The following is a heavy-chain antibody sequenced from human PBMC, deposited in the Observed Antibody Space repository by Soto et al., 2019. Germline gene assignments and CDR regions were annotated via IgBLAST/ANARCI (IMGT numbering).Heavy chain of an antibody. J-gene: IGHJ5*01. CDR2: IYHTGTT. Sequence: SETLSLTCTVSGVSINSGDYSWTLIRQPPGKGLEWIGYIYHTGTTYYNMSLKSRVTISVDRSKNQFSLKLSSVTAADTAVYYCARFINYYDSSSDYWFESWGQLTPVTVS. CDR1: GVSINSGDYS. CDR3: ARFINYYDSSSDYWFES. D-gene: IGHD3-22*01. V-gene: IGHV4-30-2*01.